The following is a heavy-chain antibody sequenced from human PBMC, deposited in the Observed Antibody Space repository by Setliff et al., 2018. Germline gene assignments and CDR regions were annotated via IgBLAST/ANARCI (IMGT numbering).Heavy chain of an antibody. Sequence: ETLSLTCTVSGASISSYHWNWLRQPAGKGLEWIGRLSDSGRTTYNPSLKSRVIMSLDTPKNQFSLKLSSVTAADTAVYYCARDGNNWNDLDYWGHGTLVTVSS. V-gene: IGHV4-4*07. CDR1: GASISSYH. CDR2: LSDSGRT. D-gene: IGHD1-20*01. J-gene: IGHJ4*01. CDR3: ARDGNNWNDLDY.